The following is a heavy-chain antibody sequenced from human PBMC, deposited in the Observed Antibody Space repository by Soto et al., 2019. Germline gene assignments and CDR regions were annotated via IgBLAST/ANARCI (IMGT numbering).Heavy chain of an antibody. D-gene: IGHD1-26*01. Sequence: PGESLSLSCAASGFTFSSYAMSWVRQAPGKGLEWVAAISGSGCSTYYADSVKGRFTISGDNSNNTPYLQVNSLRAEDTAVYYCAKVFLTVGPPYFDFWGQGTLVTVSS. CDR3: AKVFLTVGPPYFDF. J-gene: IGHJ4*02. CDR1: GFTFSSYA. CDR2: ISGSGCST. V-gene: IGHV3-23*01.